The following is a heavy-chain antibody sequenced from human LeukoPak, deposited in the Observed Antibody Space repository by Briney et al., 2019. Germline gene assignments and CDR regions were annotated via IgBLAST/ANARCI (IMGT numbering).Heavy chain of an antibody. D-gene: IGHD1-26*01. Sequence: SQTLSLTCSVPSGSISSDGYYWTWIRQHPGKDLEWIGYIYYTGSIFYNPSLKSRVTISVDTSKNQFSLKLTSVAAADTAVYYCARGNGYYVYWGQGTLVTVSS. CDR1: SGSISSDGYY. CDR2: IYYTGSI. CDR3: ARGNGYYVY. V-gene: IGHV4-31*03. J-gene: IGHJ4*02.